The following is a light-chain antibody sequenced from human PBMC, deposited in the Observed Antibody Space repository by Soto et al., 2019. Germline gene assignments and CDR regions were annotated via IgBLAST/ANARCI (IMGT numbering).Light chain of an antibody. CDR1: QSVSSY. V-gene: IGKV3-11*01. J-gene: IGKJ5*01. CDR3: QQRSNWPPIT. CDR2: DAS. Sequence: EIVLTQSPATLSLSPGERAPLSWRASQSVSSYLAWYQQKPGQAPRLLIYDASNRATGIPARFSGSGSGTDFTLTISSLEPEDFAVYYCQQRSNWPPITFGQGTRLAI.